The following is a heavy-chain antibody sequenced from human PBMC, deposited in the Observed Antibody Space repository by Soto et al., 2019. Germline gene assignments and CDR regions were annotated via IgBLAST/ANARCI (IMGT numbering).Heavy chain of an antibody. CDR2: INHSGST. CDR1: GGSFSGYY. Sequence: QVQLQQWGAGLLKPSETLSLTCAVYGGSFSGYYWSWIRQPPGKGLEWIGEINHSGSTNYNPSLKGRVTISVDTSKNQFSLKLSSVTAADTAVYYCASMAGYYRGGWFDPWGQGTLVTVSS. CDR3: ASMAGYYRGGWFDP. V-gene: IGHV4-34*01. J-gene: IGHJ5*02. D-gene: IGHD3-9*01.